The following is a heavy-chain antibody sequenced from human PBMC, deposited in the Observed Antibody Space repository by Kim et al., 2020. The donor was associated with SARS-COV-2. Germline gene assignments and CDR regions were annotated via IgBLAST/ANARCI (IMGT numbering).Heavy chain of an antibody. CDR3: AKPGGSGWYESFDY. D-gene: IGHD6-19*01. Sequence: ADSVKGRFTISRDNSKNTLYLQMNSLRAEDTAVYYCAKPGGSGWYESFDYWGQGTLVTVSS. V-gene: IGHV3-23*01. J-gene: IGHJ4*02.